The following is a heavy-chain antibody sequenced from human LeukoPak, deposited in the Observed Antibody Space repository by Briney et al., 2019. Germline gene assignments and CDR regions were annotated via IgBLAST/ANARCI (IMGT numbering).Heavy chain of an antibody. D-gene: IGHD3-9*01. CDR3: ARSAPGTGYTA. J-gene: IGHJ4*02. CDR2: MNLNSGNT. CDR1: GYTFTNDD. Sequence: ASVRVSCKASGYTFTNDDISWVRQGTGQGLEWIGKMNLNSGNTGYAQKFQGRVTMTRSTSVSTVHMELNSLTSEDTAVYFCARSAPGTGYTAWGQGTLVTVSS. V-gene: IGHV1-8*01.